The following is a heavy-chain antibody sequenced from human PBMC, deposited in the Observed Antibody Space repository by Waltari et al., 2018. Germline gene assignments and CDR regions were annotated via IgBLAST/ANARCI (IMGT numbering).Heavy chain of an antibody. CDR2: IYHSGST. V-gene: IGHV4-4*02. Sequence: QVQLQESGPGLVKPSGTLSLTCAVSGGSISSSNWWSWVRQPPGKGLEWIGEIYHSGSTNYNPSLKSRVTIAVDNSKNQFSLKLSSVTAADTAVYYCARRVDYIWGSYRQQNFDYWGQGTLVTVSS. J-gene: IGHJ4*02. CDR1: GGSISSSNW. CDR3: ARRVDYIWGSYRQQNFDY. D-gene: IGHD3-16*02.